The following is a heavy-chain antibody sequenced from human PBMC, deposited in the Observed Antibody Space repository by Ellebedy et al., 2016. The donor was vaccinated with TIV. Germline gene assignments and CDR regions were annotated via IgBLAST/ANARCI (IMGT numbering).Heavy chain of an antibody. V-gene: IGHV3-49*03. Sequence: GGSLRLSCTASGFTFGGYAMSWFRQAPGKGLEWVGFIRSNAYGGTTEYAAPVKGRFTISRDDSKSIAYLQMNSLKTEDTAVYYCTRDWSVDTAMAAGYWGQGTLVTVSS. D-gene: IGHD5-18*01. CDR3: TRDWSVDTAMAAGY. J-gene: IGHJ4*02. CDR2: IRSNAYGGTT. CDR1: GFTFGGYA.